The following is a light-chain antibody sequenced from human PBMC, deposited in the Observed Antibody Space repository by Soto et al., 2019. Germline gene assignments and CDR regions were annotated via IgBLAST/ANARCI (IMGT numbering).Light chain of an antibody. CDR2: AAT. V-gene: IGKV1-39*01. CDR1: QSISSY. CDR3: QQYNNWPPIT. Sequence: IQMTQSPSTLSASVGDTFTITCRASQSISSYLNWYQHKPGKAPNLLIYAATTLPSGVPSRFSGSGSGTDFTLTISSLQSEDFAVYYCQQYNNWPPITFGQGTRLEIK. J-gene: IGKJ5*01.